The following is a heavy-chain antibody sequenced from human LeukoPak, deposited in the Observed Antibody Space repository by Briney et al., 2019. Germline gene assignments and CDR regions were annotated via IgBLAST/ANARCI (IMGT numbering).Heavy chain of an antibody. D-gene: IGHD6-19*01. Sequence: SQTLSLTCTVSGGFISSGSYYWSWIRQPAGKGLEWIGRIYTSGSTNCNPSLKSRVTISVDTSKNQFSLKLSSVTAADTAVYYCARDPLGIAVAGSFYYYYYGMDVWGQGTTVTVSS. CDR3: ARDPLGIAVAGSFYYYYYGMDV. CDR1: GGFISSGSYY. J-gene: IGHJ6*02. CDR2: IYTSGST. V-gene: IGHV4-61*02.